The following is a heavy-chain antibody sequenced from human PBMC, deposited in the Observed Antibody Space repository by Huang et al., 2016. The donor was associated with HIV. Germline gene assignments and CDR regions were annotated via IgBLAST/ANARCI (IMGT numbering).Heavy chain of an antibody. V-gene: IGHV3-11*04. D-gene: IGHD3-3*01. Sequence: QVQLVESGGGLVKPGGSLRLSCAASGFTFSDYYMSWIRQAPGKGLEWVSYISSTGNTIYYPYSVKGRFTISRDNAKNSLFLQMNSLRAEDTAIYYCARKGRDDFWSGYPDYWGQGTLVTVSS. J-gene: IGHJ4*02. CDR2: ISSTGNTI. CDR3: ARKGRDDFWSGYPDY. CDR1: GFTFSDYY.